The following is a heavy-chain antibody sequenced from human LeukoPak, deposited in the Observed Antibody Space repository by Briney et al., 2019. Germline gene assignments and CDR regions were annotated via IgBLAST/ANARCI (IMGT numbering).Heavy chain of an antibody. J-gene: IGHJ4*02. CDR3: AREPALTYYYGSGSYYNGYYFDY. D-gene: IGHD3-10*01. V-gene: IGHV6-1*01. CDR1: GHSVSINSAA. Sequence: SQTLSLTCAISGHSVSINSAAWTWIRQSPSRGLEWLGRTYYRSKWYNDYAVSVKSRITINPDTSKNQFSLQLNSVTPEDTAVYYCAREPALTYYYGSGSYYNGYYFDYWGQGTLVTVSS. CDR2: TYYRSKWYN.